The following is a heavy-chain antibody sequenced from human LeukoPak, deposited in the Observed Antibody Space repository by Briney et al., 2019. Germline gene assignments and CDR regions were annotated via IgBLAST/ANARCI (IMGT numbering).Heavy chain of an antibody. CDR2: ISAYNGNT. D-gene: IGHD3-16*02. Sequence: ASVKVSCKASGYTFTSYGISWVRRAPGQGLEWMGWISAYNGNTNYARKLQGRVTMTTDTSTSTAYMELRSLRSDDTAVYYCARYDYVWGSYRPIDYWGQGTLVTVSS. V-gene: IGHV1-18*01. CDR1: GYTFTSYG. J-gene: IGHJ4*02. CDR3: ARYDYVWGSYRPIDY.